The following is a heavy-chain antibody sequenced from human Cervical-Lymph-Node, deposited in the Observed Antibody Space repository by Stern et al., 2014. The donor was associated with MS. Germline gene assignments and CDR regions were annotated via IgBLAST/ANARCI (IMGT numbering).Heavy chain of an antibody. CDR2: ISADGTLK. V-gene: IGHV3-30*18. J-gene: IGHJ5*02. CDR3: AKGDNWRRLNP. Sequence: VPLVESGGGVVQPGRSLRLSCAASGFTFSAYGMHWVRQAPGKGLEWVAVISADGTLKFYGDSVKGRFTISRDNSKNTLFLQMNSLRAEDTAVYYCAKGDNWRRLNPWGQGTLVTVSS. CDR1: GFTFSAYG. D-gene: IGHD1-20*01.